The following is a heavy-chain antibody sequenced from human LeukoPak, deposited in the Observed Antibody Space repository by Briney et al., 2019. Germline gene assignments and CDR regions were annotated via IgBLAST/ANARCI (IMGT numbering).Heavy chain of an antibody. CDR2: FDPEDSET. J-gene: IGHJ1*01. Sequence: ASVKVSCKVSGYTLTELSMHWVRQAPGKGLEWMGGFDPEDSETIYAQKFQGRVTMTEDTSTDTAYMELSSLRSEDTAVYYCATDQYLRGTEYFQHWGQGTLVTVSS. CDR1: GYTLTELS. CDR3: ATDQYLRGTEYFQH. D-gene: IGHD2/OR15-2a*01. V-gene: IGHV1-24*01.